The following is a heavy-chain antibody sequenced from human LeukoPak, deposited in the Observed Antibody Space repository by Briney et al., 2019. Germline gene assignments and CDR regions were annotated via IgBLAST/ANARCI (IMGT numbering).Heavy chain of an antibody. V-gene: IGHV3-74*01. CDR1: GYTFGSYW. CDR3: VRDNGGEHL. J-gene: IGHJ4*02. CDR2: INNDGSST. D-gene: IGHD3-16*01. Sequence: QAGGSLRLSCAASGYTFGSYWVYWVRQAPGKGLVCVSRINNDGSSTIYADSVKGRFTISRDNAKNTLYLQMNSLRDDDTAVYYCVRDNGGEHLWGQGTLVTVSS.